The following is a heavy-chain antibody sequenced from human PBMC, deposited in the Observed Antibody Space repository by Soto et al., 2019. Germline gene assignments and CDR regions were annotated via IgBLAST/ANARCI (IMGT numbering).Heavy chain of an antibody. V-gene: IGHV4-39*01. J-gene: IGHJ4*02. D-gene: IGHD6-13*01. CDR3: ASTAAPGTTHVDY. CDR2: IYYNGYT. Sequence: QLQLQESGPGLLRPSETLLLIWSVSGGSIGSSSYYWGWIRQPPGKGLEWIGNIYYNGYTFYNPSLESRVTISVDTSKHQLYLHLSSVTAAETATFYGASTAAPGTTHVDYWGQGNLGTVSS. CDR1: GGSIGSSSYY.